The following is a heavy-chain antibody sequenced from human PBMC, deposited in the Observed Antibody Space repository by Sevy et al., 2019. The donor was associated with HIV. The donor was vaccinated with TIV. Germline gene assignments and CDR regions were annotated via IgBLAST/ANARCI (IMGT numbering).Heavy chain of an antibody. V-gene: IGHV3-23*01. J-gene: IGHJ1*01. CDR2: ISGSGGST. CDR1: GFTFSSYA. CDR3: AKFSSYDSSGYYYREYFQH. Sequence: GESLKISCAASGFTFSSYAMSWVRQAPGKGLEWVSAISGSGGSTYYADSVKGRFTISRDNSKNTLYLQMNSLRAEDTAVYYCAKFSSYDSSGYYYREYFQHWGQGTLVTVSS. D-gene: IGHD3-22*01.